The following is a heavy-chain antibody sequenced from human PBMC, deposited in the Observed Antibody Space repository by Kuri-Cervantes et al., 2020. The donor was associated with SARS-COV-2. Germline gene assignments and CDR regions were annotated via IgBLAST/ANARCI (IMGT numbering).Heavy chain of an antibody. CDR2: IRYDGSNK. Sequence: GESLKISCAAPGFTFSSYGMHWVRQAPGKGLEWVAFIRYDGSNKYYADSVKGRFTISRDNSKNTLYLQMNSLRAEDTAVYYCAKDRRMVGATRWFDPWGQGTLVTVSS. CDR3: AKDRRMVGATRWFDP. CDR1: GFTFSSYG. J-gene: IGHJ5*02. V-gene: IGHV3-30*02. D-gene: IGHD1-26*01.